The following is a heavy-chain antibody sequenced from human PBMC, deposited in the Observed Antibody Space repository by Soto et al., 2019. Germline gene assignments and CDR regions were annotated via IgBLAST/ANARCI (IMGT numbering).Heavy chain of an antibody. CDR3: ARLRGWLVRWSDYYYYGMDV. CDR2: INHSGST. CDR1: GESFSGYY. V-gene: IGHV4-34*01. Sequence: RSDSLSLTFAVYGESFSGYYCGWIGEPAWKWREWIVEINHSGSTNYNPSLKSRVTISVDTSKNQFSLKLSPVTAADTAVYYCARLRGWLVRWSDYYYYGMDVWGQGTTVTVSS. J-gene: IGHJ6*02. D-gene: IGHD6-19*01.